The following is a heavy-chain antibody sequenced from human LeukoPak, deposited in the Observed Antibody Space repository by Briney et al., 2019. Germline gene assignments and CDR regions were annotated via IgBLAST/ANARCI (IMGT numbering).Heavy chain of an antibody. CDR2: IYYSGST. D-gene: IGHD5-18*01. J-gene: IGHJ4*02. CDR3: ARGGYNYGSFDY. CDR1: GGSISSYY. Sequence: SETLSLTCTVSGGSISSYYWSWIRQPPGKGLEWIGYIYYSGSTNYNPSLKSRVTISVDTSKNQFSLKLSSVTAADTAVYYCARGGYNYGSFDYWGQGTLVTVSS. V-gene: IGHV4-59*01.